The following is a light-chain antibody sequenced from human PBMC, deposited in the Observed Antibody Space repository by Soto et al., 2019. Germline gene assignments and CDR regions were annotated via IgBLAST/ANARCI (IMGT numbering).Light chain of an antibody. CDR2: DVS. CDR1: SSDVGGYNY. J-gene: IGLJ2*01. CDR3: SPYTSSSTGVV. Sequence: QSALTQPASVSGSPGQSITISCTGTSSDVGGYNYVSWYQQHPGKAPKLMIYDVSNRPSGVSNRFSGSKSGNTASLTISGLQDEDEADYYCSPYTSSSTGVVFGGGTQLTVL. V-gene: IGLV2-14*01.